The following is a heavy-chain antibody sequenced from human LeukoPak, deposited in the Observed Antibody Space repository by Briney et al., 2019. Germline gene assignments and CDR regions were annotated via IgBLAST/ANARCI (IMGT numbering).Heavy chain of an antibody. J-gene: IGHJ4*02. D-gene: IGHD3-10*01. CDR3: SSTFRFASSIQGFDY. CDR2: IIPIFGTA. V-gene: IGHV1-69*13. CDR1: GGTFSSYA. Sequence: GASVKVSCKASGGTFSSYAISWVGQAPGQGLEWMGGIIPIFGTANYGQKFQGRVTITADESTSTAYMELSSLRSEDMAVYYCSSTFRFASSIQGFDYWGQGTLVTGSS.